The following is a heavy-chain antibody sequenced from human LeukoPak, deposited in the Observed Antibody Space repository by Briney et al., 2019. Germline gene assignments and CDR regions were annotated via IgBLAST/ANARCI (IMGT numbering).Heavy chain of an antibody. V-gene: IGHV3-21*01. CDR1: ESTFSSFP. Sequence: PGGSLRLSCTASESTFSSFPMSWVRQAPGRGLEWISSISSSGSHIYYADSLKGRFTVSRDNAKNSLYVQINSLRAEDTAVYYCAKIGVSGHWYFDLWGRGTLVTVSS. CDR2: ISSSGSHI. D-gene: IGHD5/OR15-5a*01. CDR3: AKIGVSGHWYFDL. J-gene: IGHJ2*01.